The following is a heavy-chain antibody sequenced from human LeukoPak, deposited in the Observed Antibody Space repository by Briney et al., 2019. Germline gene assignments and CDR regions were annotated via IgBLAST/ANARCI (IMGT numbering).Heavy chain of an antibody. D-gene: IGHD2-21*01. CDR1: GGSISSSSYY. Sequence: PSDTLALICTVSGGSISSSSYYWGWIRQPPGKGLERIGSIYYSGSTYYNPSLKSRDTISVDTSKNQFSLKLSSVTAADTAVYYCARRRIVAIDYWGQETLVTVS. V-gene: IGHV4-39*01. J-gene: IGHJ4*02. CDR2: IYYSGST. CDR3: ARRRIVAIDY.